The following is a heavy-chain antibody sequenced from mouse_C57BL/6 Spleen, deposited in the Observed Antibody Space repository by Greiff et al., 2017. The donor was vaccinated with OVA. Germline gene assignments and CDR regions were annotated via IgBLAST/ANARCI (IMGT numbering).Heavy chain of an antibody. Sequence: VQLKQSGPELVKPGASVKISCKASGYSFTDYNMNWVKQSNGKSLEWIGVINPNYGTTSYNQKFKGKATLTVDQSSSTAYMQLNSLTSEDAAVYYCARFGGLQWYFDVWGTGTTVTVSS. D-gene: IGHD2-4*01. J-gene: IGHJ1*03. V-gene: IGHV1-39*01. CDR2: INPNYGTT. CDR3: ARFGGLQWYFDV. CDR1: GYSFTDYN.